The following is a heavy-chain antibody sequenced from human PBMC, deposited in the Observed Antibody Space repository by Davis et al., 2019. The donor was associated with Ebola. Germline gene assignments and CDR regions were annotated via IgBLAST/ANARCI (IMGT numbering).Heavy chain of an antibody. J-gene: IGHJ6*02. D-gene: IGHD2-2*01. CDR2: IYYSGST. Sequence: GSLRLSCTVSGGSISSSSYYWGWIRQPPGKGLEWIGSIYYSGSTYYNPSLKSRVAISVDTSKNQFSLKLSSVTAADTAVYYCAGAIRYYYYGMDVWGQGTTVTVSS. V-gene: IGHV4-39*01. CDR1: GGSISSSSYY. CDR3: AGAIRYYYYGMDV.